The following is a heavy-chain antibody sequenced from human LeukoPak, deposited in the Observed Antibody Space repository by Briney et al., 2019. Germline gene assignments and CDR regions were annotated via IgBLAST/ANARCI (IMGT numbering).Heavy chain of an antibody. Sequence: GGSLRLSCAASGFTVSSNYMSWVRQAPGKGLEWVSVIYSGGSTYYADSVKGRFTISRDNSKNTLYLQMNSLRAEDTAVYYCARGDSNPSYYYYYMDVWGKGTTVTVSS. J-gene: IGHJ6*03. CDR1: GFTVSSNY. CDR3: ARGDSNPSYYYYYMDV. CDR2: IYSGGST. D-gene: IGHD4-11*01. V-gene: IGHV3-53*01.